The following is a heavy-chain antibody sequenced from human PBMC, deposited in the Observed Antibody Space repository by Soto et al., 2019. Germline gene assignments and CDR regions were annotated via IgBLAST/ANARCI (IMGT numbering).Heavy chain of an antibody. V-gene: IGHV1-18*01. CDR2: ISAYNGNT. J-gene: IGHJ4*02. CDR3: AIAAPGEGYCSSTSCSHRYAH. CDR1: GYTFTSYG. Sequence: ASVKVSCKASGYTFTSYGISWVRQAPGQGLEWMGWISAYNGNTNYAQKLQGRVTMTTDTSTSTAYMELRSLRSDDTAVYYCAIAAPGEGYCSSTSCSHRYAHWGQGPLVTVSS. D-gene: IGHD2-2*01.